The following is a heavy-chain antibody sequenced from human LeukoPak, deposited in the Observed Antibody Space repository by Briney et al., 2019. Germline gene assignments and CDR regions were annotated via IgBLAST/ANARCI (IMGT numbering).Heavy chain of an antibody. CDR3: ARDFGSYYRHFDY. V-gene: IGHV3-21*01. D-gene: IGHD1-26*01. CDR1: GFTFSSYS. Sequence: PGRSLRLSCAASGFTFSSYSMNWVRQAPGKGLEWVSSISSSSSYIYYADSVKGRFTISRDNAKNSLYLQMNSLRAEDTAVYYCARDFGSYYRHFDYWGQGTLVTVSS. J-gene: IGHJ4*02. CDR2: ISSSSSYI.